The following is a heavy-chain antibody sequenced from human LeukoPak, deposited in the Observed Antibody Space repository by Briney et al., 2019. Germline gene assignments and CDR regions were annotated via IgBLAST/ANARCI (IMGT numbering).Heavy chain of an antibody. CDR3: AGDHYYDSSGYHVDFDY. Sequence: SETLSLTCAVYGGSFSGYYWSWIRQPPGKGLEWIREINHSGSTNYNPSLKSRVTISVDTSKNQFSLKLSSVTAADTAVYYCAGDHYYDSSGYHVDFDYWGQGTLVTVSS. V-gene: IGHV4-34*01. D-gene: IGHD3-22*01. CDR1: GGSFSGYY. J-gene: IGHJ4*02. CDR2: INHSGST.